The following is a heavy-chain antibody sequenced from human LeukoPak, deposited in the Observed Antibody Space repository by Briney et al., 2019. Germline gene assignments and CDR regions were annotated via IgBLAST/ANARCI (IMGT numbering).Heavy chain of an antibody. J-gene: IGHJ4*02. Sequence: PSETLSLTCTVSGGSISSYYWSWIRQPPGKGLEWIGYIYSSGSTNYNPSLKSRVTISVDTSKNQFSLKLSSVTAADTAVYYCAREGAVVTSGTYDYWGQGTLVTVSS. CDR3: AREGAVVTSGTYDY. CDR1: GGSISSYY. CDR2: IYSSGST. V-gene: IGHV4-59*12. D-gene: IGHD2-21*02.